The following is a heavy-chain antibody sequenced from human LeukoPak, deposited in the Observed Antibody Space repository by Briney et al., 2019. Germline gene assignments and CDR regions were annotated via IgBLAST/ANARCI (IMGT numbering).Heavy chain of an antibody. V-gene: IGHV3-23*01. Sequence: GGSLRLSCAASGFTFSSYAMSWVRQAPGKGLEWVSAISGSGGSTYYADSVKGRFTISRDNSENTLYLQMNSLRAEDTAVYYCAKDPRLCSSTSCYTRNWFDPWGQGTLVTVSS. CDR2: ISGSGGST. CDR3: AKDPRLCSSTSCYTRNWFDP. CDR1: GFTFSSYA. D-gene: IGHD2-2*02. J-gene: IGHJ5*02.